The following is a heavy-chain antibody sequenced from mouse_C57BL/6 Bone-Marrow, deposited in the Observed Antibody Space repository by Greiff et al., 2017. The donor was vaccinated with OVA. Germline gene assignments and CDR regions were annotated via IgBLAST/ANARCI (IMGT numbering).Heavy chain of an antibody. D-gene: IGHD2-5*01. CDR3: ARGDLSSSSNYGGFAY. CDR1: GYTFTSYW. J-gene: IGHJ3*01. CDR2: IYPSDSET. Sequence: QVQLQQPGAELVRPGSSVKLSCKASGYTFTSYWMHWVKQRPIQGLEWIGNIYPSDSETHYNQKFKDKATLTVDKSSSTAYMQLSSLTSEDSAVYYCARGDLSSSSNYGGFAYWGQGTLVTVSA. V-gene: IGHV1-52*01.